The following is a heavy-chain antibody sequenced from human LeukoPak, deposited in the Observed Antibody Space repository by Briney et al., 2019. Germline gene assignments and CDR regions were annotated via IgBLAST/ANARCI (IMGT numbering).Heavy chain of an antibody. V-gene: IGHV3-23*01. CDR1: GFTFSSYA. CDR2: ISGSGGST. J-gene: IGHJ3*02. D-gene: IGHD3-3*01. CDR3: AKDAGFLEWLSDDAFDI. Sequence: PGGSLRLSCAASGFTFSSYAMSWVRQAPGKGLEWVSAISGSGGSTYYADSVKGRFTISRDNSKNTLYLQMNSLRAEDTAVYYCAKDAGFLEWLSDDAFDIWGQGTMVTVSS.